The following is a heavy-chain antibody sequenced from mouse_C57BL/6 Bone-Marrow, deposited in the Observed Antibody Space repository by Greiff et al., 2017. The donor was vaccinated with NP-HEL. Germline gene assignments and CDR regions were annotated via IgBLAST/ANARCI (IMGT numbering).Heavy chain of an antibody. D-gene: IGHD2-4*01. CDR2: INPGSGGT. Sequence: QVQLQQSGAELVRPGTSVKVSCKASGYAFTNYLIEWVKQRPGQGLEWIGVINPGSGGTNYNEKFKGKATLTADKSSSTAYMQLSSLTAEDSAVYCCARGGIYYDYAWFAYWGQGTLVTVSA. CDR1: GYAFTNYL. V-gene: IGHV1-54*01. CDR3: ARGGIYYDYAWFAY. J-gene: IGHJ3*01.